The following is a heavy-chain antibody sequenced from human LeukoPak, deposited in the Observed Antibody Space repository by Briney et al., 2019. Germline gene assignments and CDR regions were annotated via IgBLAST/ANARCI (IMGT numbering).Heavy chain of an antibody. V-gene: IGHV3-23*01. CDR1: GFTFSNYA. CDR2: ISGSGGTT. Sequence: PGGSPRLSCAASGFTFSNYAMSWVRQAPGKGLEWVSAISGSGGTTYYADSVKGRFTVPRDNSQNTLYLQMNSLRAEDTAVYYCAKYRGDNFGAFDYWGQGTLVTVSS. CDR3: AKYRGDNFGAFDY. D-gene: IGHD4-23*01. J-gene: IGHJ4*02.